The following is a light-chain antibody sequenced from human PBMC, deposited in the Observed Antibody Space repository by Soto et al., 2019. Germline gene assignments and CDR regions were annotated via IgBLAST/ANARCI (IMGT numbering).Light chain of an antibody. V-gene: IGKV3-15*01. CDR2: GAS. Sequence: EIVMTQSPATLSVSPGERATLSCRASQSVSSNLAWYQQKPGQAPRHLIYGASTRATGIPARFSGSGSGTEFTLTISSLQSEDFAVYYCQQYNNWPPEGTFGQGTKVEIK. CDR1: QSVSSN. J-gene: IGKJ1*01. CDR3: QQYNNWPPEGT.